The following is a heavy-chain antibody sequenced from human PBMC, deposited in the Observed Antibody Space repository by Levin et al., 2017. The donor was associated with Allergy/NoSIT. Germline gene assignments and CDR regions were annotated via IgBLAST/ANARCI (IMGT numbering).Heavy chain of an antibody. CDR1: GFIFNNYW. Sequence: GGSLRLSCAASGFIFNNYWMHWVRQAPGKGLVWVSRVKSDGSFTNYADSVQGRFTISRDNAKNMVYLQMNSLRAEDTALYYCTRDRVSGAGSQDYWGQGTLVTVSS. CDR3: TRDRVSGAGSQDY. J-gene: IGHJ4*02. V-gene: IGHV3-74*01. CDR2: VKSDGSFT. D-gene: IGHD3-10*01.